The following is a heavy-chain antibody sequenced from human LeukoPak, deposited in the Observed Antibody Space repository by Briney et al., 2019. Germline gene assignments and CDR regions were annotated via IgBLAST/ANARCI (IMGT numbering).Heavy chain of an antibody. D-gene: IGHD5-24*01. V-gene: IGHV3-21*01. Sequence: SGGSLRLSCAASGFTFSSMNWVRQAPGKGLEWVSSISSSSSYIYYADSVKGRFTISRDNAKNSLYLQMNSLRAEDTAVYYCARGEEMATITVGDYWGQGTLVTVSS. CDR2: ISSSSSYI. CDR1: GFTFSS. J-gene: IGHJ4*02. CDR3: ARGEEMATITVGDY.